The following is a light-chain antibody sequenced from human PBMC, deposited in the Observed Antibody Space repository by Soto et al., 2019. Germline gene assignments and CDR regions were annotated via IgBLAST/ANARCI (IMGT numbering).Light chain of an antibody. V-gene: IGLV4-69*01. Sequence: QTVVTQSPSASASLGASVKLTCTLSSEYSTYAIAWHQQQSGKGPRFLMKINYDGTHSKGDGFYDRFSGSSSGAERHLTIYSLQSEDEADYYCQSLGTGIQVFGGGTKVTVL. J-gene: IGLJ3*02. CDR2: INYDGTH. CDR1: SEYSTYA. CDR3: QSLGTGIQV.